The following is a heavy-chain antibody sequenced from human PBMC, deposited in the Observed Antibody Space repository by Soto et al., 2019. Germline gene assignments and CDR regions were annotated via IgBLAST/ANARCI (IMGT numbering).Heavy chain of an antibody. Sequence: SVKVSCKASGFTFTSSAVQWVRQARGQRLEWVGWIVVGSGNTNYAQKFQERVTITRDMSTSTAYMELSSLRSEDTAVYYCAAGYCSGGSCYADDNWFDPWGQGTLVTVSS. CDR1: GFTFTSSA. J-gene: IGHJ5*02. CDR3: AAGYCSGGSCYADDNWFDP. CDR2: IVVGSGNT. V-gene: IGHV1-58*01. D-gene: IGHD2-15*01.